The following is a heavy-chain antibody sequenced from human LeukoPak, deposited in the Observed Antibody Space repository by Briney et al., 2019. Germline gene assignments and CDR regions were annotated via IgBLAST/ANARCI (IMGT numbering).Heavy chain of an antibody. CDR3: TGSFGQLTFFDY. V-gene: IGHV3-49*04. CDR2: IRSKVYGGTT. CDR1: GFTFGDYS. Sequence: GGSLRLSCTASGFTFGDYSMSWVRQAPGKGLEWVGFIRSKVYGGTTGYAASMKGRFTISRDDSKSIVYLQVNTLKTEDTAVYYCTGSFGQLTFFDYWGQGTLVTVSS. D-gene: IGHD3-10*01. J-gene: IGHJ4*02.